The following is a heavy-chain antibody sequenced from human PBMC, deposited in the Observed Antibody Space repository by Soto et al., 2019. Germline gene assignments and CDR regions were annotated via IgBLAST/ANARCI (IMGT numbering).Heavy chain of an antibody. CDR3: AKGFREDRNCYSSLDY. CDR1: GFTFNYYS. CDR2: ISGSGGST. Sequence: GGSLRLSCAASGFTFNYYSMNWVRQAPGKGLEWVSVISGSGGSTYYADSVKGRFTISRDDSKNTLYLQMNSLRAEDTEAYYCAKGFREDRNCYSSLDYWCQGILVTVS. J-gene: IGHJ4*02. D-gene: IGHD2-15*01. V-gene: IGHV3-23*01.